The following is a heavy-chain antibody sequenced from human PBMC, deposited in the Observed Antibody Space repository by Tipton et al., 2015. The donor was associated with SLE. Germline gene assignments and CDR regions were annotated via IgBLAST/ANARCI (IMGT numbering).Heavy chain of an antibody. CDR3: ARVDSWHTIDY. CDR2: IYHSGNT. D-gene: IGHD4-11*01. V-gene: IGHV4-34*01. Sequence: LRLSCAVYGGSLSGYYWSWVRQPPGKGLEWIGEIYHSGNTKYNPPLKSRVTISVDTSKNQFSLKVSSVTAADTAVYYCARVDSWHTIDYWGLGTLVTVSS. CDR1: GGSLSGYY. J-gene: IGHJ4*02.